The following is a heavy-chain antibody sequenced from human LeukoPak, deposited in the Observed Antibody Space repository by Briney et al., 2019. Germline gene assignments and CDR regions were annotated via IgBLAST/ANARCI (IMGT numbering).Heavy chain of an antibody. CDR3: ARDQGAAAPLDY. J-gene: IGHJ4*02. CDR2: IYYSGST. D-gene: IGHD6-13*01. V-gene: IGHV4-59*01. CDR1: GGSISSYY. Sequence: SETLSLTCTVSGGSISSYYWSWIRQPPGKGLEWIGYIYYSGSTNYNPSLKSRVTISVDTSKNQFSLKLSSVTAADTAVYYCARDQGAAAPLDYWGQGTLITVSS.